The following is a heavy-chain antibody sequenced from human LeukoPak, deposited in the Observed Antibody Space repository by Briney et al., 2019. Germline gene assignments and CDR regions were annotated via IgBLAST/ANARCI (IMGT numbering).Heavy chain of an antibody. CDR3: TRSQSGYSADY. V-gene: IGHV3-53*01. Sequence: GGSLRLSCAASGFTVSSNYMSWVRQAPGKGLEWVSVIYSGGSTYYADSVKGRFTISRDNSKNTLYLQMNSLRAEDTAVYYCTRSQSGYSADYWGQGTLVIVSS. J-gene: IGHJ4*02. CDR1: GFTVSSNY. CDR2: IYSGGST. D-gene: IGHD5-12*01.